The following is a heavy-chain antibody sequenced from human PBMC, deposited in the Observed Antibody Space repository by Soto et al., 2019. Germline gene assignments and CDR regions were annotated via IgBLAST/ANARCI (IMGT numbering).Heavy chain of an antibody. CDR3: ARDRANPTTFGVVIHRYGMDV. Sequence: SVKVSCKASGGTFSSYAISWVRQAPGQGLEWMGGIIPIFGTANYAQKFQGRVTITADESTSTAYMELSSLRSEDTAVYYCARDRANPTTFGVVIHRYGMDVWGQGTTVTVSS. V-gene: IGHV1-69*13. D-gene: IGHD3-3*01. CDR1: GGTFSSYA. J-gene: IGHJ6*02. CDR2: IIPIFGTA.